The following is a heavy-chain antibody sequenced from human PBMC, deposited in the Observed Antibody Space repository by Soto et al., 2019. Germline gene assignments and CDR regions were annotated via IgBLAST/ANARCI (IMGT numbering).Heavy chain of an antibody. CDR2: IYYSGST. Sequence: SETLSLTCTVSGGSISSYYWSWIRQPPGKGLEWIGYIYYSGSTNYNPSLKSRVTISVDTSKNQFSLKLSSVTAADTAVYYCASYDFWSGYFNYWGQGTLVTVSS. CDR1: GGSISSYY. CDR3: ASYDFWSGYFNY. J-gene: IGHJ4*02. V-gene: IGHV4-59*01. D-gene: IGHD3-3*01.